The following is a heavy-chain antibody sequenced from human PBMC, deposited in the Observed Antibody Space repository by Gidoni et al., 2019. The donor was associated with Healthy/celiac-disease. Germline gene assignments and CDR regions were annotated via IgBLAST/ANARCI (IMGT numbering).Heavy chain of an antibody. CDR3: AKEFVRGSPLYYFDY. Sequence: QVQLVESGGGVGQPGRSLRLCGAAAGVTCSSYGMHWVRQAPGKGLEWVAVLSYDGSNTYYAHSVKCRFTISRDNSKNTLYLQMTSLRAEDTAVYYCAKEFVRGSPLYYFDYWGQGTLVTVSS. J-gene: IGHJ4*02. V-gene: IGHV3-30*18. CDR2: LSYDGSNT. D-gene: IGHD3-10*01. CDR1: GVTCSSYG.